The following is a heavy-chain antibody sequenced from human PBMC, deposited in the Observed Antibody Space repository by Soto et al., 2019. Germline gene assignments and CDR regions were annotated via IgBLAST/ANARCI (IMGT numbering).Heavy chain of an antibody. CDR1: GYTFTGYH. Sequence: QVELVQSGAEVKKPGASVKVSCKASGYTFTGYHMHWVRQAPGQGLEWMGWINPNSGVTIYAQKFQGRVNMTRETPITTAYMELSRLTPDDTAVYYCARRLGLLVTPIPGYWGQGTLVTVSS. CDR3: ARRLGLLVTPIPGY. J-gene: IGHJ4*02. D-gene: IGHD2-21*02. CDR2: INPNSGVT. V-gene: IGHV1-2*02.